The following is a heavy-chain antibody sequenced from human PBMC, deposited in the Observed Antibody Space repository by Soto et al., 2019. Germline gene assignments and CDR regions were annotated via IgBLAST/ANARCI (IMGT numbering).Heavy chain of an antibody. V-gene: IGHV1-69*01. CDR2: IIPIFGTA. D-gene: IGHD6-6*01. J-gene: IGHJ6*02. CDR1: GGTFSSYA. CDR3: ASSSIAARPGYYGMEV. Sequence: QVQLVQSGAEVKKPGSSVKVSCKASGGTFSSYAISWVRQAPGQGLEWMGGIIPIFGTANYAQKLQGRVTITADESTSTAYMELSSLRSEDTAVYYCASSSIAARPGYYGMEVWGQGSTVTVSS.